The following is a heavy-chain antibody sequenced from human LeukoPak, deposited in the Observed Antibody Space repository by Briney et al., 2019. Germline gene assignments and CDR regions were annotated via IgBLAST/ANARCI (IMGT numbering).Heavy chain of an antibody. CDR1: GGSISSSSYY. Sequence: SETLSLTCTVSGGSISSSSYYWGWIRQPPGKGLEWIGSIYYSGSTYYNPSLKSRVTISVDTPKNQFSLKLSSVTAADTAVYYCARYRYCSGGSCYSGGPRLKYYFDYWGQGTLVTVSS. CDR2: IYYSGST. V-gene: IGHV4-39*01. J-gene: IGHJ4*02. D-gene: IGHD2-15*01. CDR3: ARYRYCSGGSCYSGGPRLKYYFDY.